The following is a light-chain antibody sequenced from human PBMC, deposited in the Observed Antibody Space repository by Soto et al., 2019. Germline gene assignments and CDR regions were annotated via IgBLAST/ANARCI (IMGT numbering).Light chain of an antibody. CDR3: HQYYSIPLT. Sequence: DIAMTQSPDSLSVSLGERATINCKASRSLLHSSNNENHLAWYQQKPGQPPKLLIYWESTRESGVPDRFTGSGSETDFSLTISGLQAEDVAVYYCHQYYSIPLTFGGGTKVELK. V-gene: IGKV4-1*01. CDR1: RSLLHSSNNENH. CDR2: WES. J-gene: IGKJ4*01.